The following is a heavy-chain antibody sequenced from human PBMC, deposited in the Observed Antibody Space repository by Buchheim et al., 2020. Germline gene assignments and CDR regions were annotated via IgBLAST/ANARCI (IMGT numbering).Heavy chain of an antibody. J-gene: IGHJ4*02. Sequence: QVRVQESGPGLVKASETLSLTCTGGSISSYYWIWIRQSPGKGLEWIASLYYSAKTNYNPSLKSRVSLSADTSMDVVTLKLNSVTAADTAVYYCSTSQRLGDGGFPGYFDYWGQG. CDR1: GSISSYY. CDR3: STSQRLGDGGFPGYFDY. D-gene: IGHD1-26*01. V-gene: IGHV4-59*01. CDR2: LYYSAKT.